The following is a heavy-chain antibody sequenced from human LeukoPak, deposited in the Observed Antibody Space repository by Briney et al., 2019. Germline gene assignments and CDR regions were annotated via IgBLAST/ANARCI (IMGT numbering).Heavy chain of an antibody. CDR1: GFTFDDYA. CDR2: ISWNSGSI. Sequence: PGRSLRLSCAASGFTFDDYAMYWVRQAPGKGLEWVSGISWNSGSIGYADSVKGRFTISRDNAKNSLYLQMNSLRAEDTALYYCTSGYCTNGVCPTFDYWGQGTLVTVSS. V-gene: IGHV3-9*01. CDR3: TSGYCTNGVCPTFDY. D-gene: IGHD2-8*01. J-gene: IGHJ4*02.